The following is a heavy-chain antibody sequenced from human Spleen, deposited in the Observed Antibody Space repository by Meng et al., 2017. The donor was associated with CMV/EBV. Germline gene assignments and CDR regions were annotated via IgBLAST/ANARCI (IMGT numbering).Heavy chain of an antibody. CDR1: GFTFSSYG. D-gene: IGHD1-14*01. V-gene: IGHV3-20*04. CDR3: AKDISPGGPDDAFDI. CDR2: INWNGGST. J-gene: IGHJ3*02. Sequence: GESLKISCAASGFTFSSYGMHWVRQAPGKGLEWVSGINWNGGSTGYADSVKGRFTISRDNAKNSLYLQMNSLRAEDTALYYCAKDISPGGPDDAFDIWGQGTMVTVSS.